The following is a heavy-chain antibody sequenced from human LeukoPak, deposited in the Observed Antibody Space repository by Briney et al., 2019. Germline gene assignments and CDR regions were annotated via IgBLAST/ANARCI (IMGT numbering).Heavy chain of an antibody. CDR2: ISYDGSNK. Sequence: GGSLRLSCAASGFTFSSYAMHWVRQPPGKGLEWVAVISYDGSNKYYADSVKGRFTISRDNSKNTLYLQMNSLRAEDTAVYYCARDMSDRATDPKAHDYWGQGTLVTVSS. CDR3: ARDMSDRATDPKAHDY. V-gene: IGHV3-30*04. CDR1: GFTFSSYA. J-gene: IGHJ4*02. D-gene: IGHD2-21*01.